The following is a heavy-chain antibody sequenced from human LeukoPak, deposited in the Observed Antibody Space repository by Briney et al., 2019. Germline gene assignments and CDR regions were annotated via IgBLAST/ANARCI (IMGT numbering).Heavy chain of an antibody. CDR2: IYYSGST. Sequence: SETLSLTCTVSGGSISSSSYYWGWIRQPPGKGLEWIGSIYYSGSTYYNPPLKSRVTISVDTSKNQFSLKLSSVTAADTAVYYCALSISYGAQMDDKYYFDYWGQGTLVTVSS. J-gene: IGHJ4*02. V-gene: IGHV4-39*01. D-gene: IGHD4-17*01. CDR3: ALSISYGAQMDDKYYFDY. CDR1: GGSISSSSYY.